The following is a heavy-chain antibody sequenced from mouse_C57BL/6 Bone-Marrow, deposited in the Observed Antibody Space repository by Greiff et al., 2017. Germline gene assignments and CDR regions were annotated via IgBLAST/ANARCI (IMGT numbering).Heavy chain of an antibody. CDR2: IYPGDGDT. CDR3: ARWSDGYFDY. J-gene: IGHJ2*01. CDR1: GYAFSSSW. Sequence: VQLQQSGPELVKPGASVKISCKASGYAFSSSWMNWVKQRPGKGLEWIGRIYPGDGDTNYNGKFKGKATLTADKSSSTAYMQRSSLTSEDSAVYFCARWSDGYFDYWGKGTTLTVSA. V-gene: IGHV1-82*01.